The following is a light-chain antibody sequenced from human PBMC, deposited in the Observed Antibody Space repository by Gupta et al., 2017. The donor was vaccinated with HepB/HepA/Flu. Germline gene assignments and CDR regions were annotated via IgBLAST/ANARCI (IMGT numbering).Light chain of an antibody. CDR2: GAS. CDR1: QSISNS. V-gene: IGKV3-15*01. J-gene: IGKJ1*01. CDR3: QQYNNLPRT. Sequence: EIVMTQSPATLSVSKGERATLSCRASQSISNSLAWYQQKPGQAPRLLIYGASTRATGIPTRFSGSGSGTDFTLAISSLQSEDFAVYYCQQYNNLPRTFGQGTKVEIK.